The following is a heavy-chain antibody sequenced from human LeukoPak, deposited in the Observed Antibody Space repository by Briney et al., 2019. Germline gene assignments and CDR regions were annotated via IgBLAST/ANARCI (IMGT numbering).Heavy chain of an antibody. CDR2: ISGDGGTT. Sequence: PGGSLRLSCAGSGFIFSQFWMQWVRQIPGKGLVWVSLISGDGGTTYYADSVKGRFTISRDNIKNSLYLQMNSLRTEDSALYYCAKDYYWGQGTLVTVSS. J-gene: IGHJ4*02. V-gene: IGHV3-43*02. CDR3: AKDYY. CDR1: GFIFSQFW.